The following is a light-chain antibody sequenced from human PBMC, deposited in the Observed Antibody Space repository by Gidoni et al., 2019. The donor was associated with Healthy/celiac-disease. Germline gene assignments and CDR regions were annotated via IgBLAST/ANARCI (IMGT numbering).Light chain of an antibody. J-gene: IGKJ1*01. CDR1: QSVSSN. V-gene: IGKV3-15*01. Sequence: EIVMTQSPATLSVSPGERATLSCRASQSVSSNLAWYQQKPGPAPRLLIYGASTRATCIPASFSGSGSGTEFTLTISSLQSEDFAVYYCQQYNNWKWTFGQGTKVEIK. CDR2: GAS. CDR3: QQYNNWKWT.